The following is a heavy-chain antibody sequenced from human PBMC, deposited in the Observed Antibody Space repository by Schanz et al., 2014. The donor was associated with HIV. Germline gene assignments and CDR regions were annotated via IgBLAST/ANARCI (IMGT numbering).Heavy chain of an antibody. CDR2: INPSSGGT. Sequence: QVQLVQSGAEVKKPGASVKVSCKASGYTFTGYYMHWVRQAPGQGLEWMGWINPSSGGTNYAQKFQGRVTISRDTSISTAYMEVSRLRSDDTAVYYCASAGFDDSSGYPDYWDQGTLVVVSS. V-gene: IGHV1-2*02. CDR3: ASAGFDDSSGYPDY. D-gene: IGHD3-22*01. J-gene: IGHJ4*02. CDR1: GYTFTGYY.